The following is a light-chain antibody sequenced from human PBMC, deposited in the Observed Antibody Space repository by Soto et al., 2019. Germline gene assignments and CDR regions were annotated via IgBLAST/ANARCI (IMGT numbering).Light chain of an antibody. Sequence: QSALTQPPSASGSPGQSVTLSCTGTSSDVGDYNFVSWFQQHPGKAPKLMIYEASKRPSGVPDRFSGSKSGNKASLTVSGLQAEDEADYYCSSYAGSNNWVFGGGTKLTVL. CDR2: EAS. J-gene: IGLJ3*02. CDR3: SSYAGSNNWV. CDR1: SSDVGDYNF. V-gene: IGLV2-8*01.